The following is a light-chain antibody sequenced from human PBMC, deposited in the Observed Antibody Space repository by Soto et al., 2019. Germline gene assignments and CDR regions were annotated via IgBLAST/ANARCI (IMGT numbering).Light chain of an antibody. CDR2: DAS. J-gene: IGKJ4*01. Sequence: AIQLTQSPSSLSASVGDRVTITCRASQGISCALAWYQQKPGKVPKLLIYDASSLESGVPSRFSGIGSGTDFTFTISSLQPEDFATYYCQQFNSYPLTFGGGTKVDIK. CDR3: QQFNSYPLT. CDR1: QGISCA. V-gene: IGKV1-13*02.